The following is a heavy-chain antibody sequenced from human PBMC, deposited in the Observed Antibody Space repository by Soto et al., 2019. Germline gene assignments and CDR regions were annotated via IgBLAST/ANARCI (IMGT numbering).Heavy chain of an antibody. J-gene: IGHJ4*02. Sequence: GGSLRLSCAASGFIFKRYWMHWVRQSPGKGLVWISRIYNDGTYSDYADSVRGRFTISRDNVNDTLYLQMNNLRAEDSGLYYCTRGPRPISTGTGAYWGQGTQVTVSS. V-gene: IGHV3-74*01. CDR1: GFIFKRYW. D-gene: IGHD3-10*01. CDR3: TRGPRPISTGTGAY. CDR2: IYNDGTYS.